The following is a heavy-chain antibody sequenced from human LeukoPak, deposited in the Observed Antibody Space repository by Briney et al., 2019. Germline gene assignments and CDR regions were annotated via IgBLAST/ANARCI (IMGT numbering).Heavy chain of an antibody. Sequence: ASVKVSCKASGYTFTGYYMHWVRQAPGQGLEWMGWINPNSGGTNYAQKFQGRVTMTRDTSISTAYMELSRLRSDDTAVYYCARDQYYDSKGWFDPWGQGTLVTVSS. CDR2: INPNSGGT. J-gene: IGHJ5*02. CDR3: ARDQYYDSKGWFDP. CDR1: GYTFTGYY. V-gene: IGHV1-2*02. D-gene: IGHD3-22*01.